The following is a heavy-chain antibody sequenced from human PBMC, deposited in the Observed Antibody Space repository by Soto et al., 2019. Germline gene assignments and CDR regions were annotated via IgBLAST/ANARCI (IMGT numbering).Heavy chain of an antibody. V-gene: IGHV3-33*01. D-gene: IGHD6-13*01. CDR1: GFTFSSYG. CDR3: ARDLVPAGQQSYYYYGMDV. CDR2: IWYDGSNK. J-gene: IGHJ6*02. Sequence: QVQLVESGGGVVQPGRSLRLSCAASGFTFSSYGMHWVRQAPGKGLEWVAVIWYDGSNKYYADSVKGRFTISRDNAKNSLYLQMNSLRAEDTAVYYCARDLVPAGQQSYYYYGMDVWGQGTTVTVSS.